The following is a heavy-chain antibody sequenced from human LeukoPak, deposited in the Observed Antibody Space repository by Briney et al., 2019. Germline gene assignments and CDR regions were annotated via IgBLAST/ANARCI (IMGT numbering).Heavy chain of an antibody. CDR2: IYTSGST. CDR3: ARQKCTSTSCLTKNAFDI. Sequence: PSETQSLTCTVSGSISSYYWSWIRQPPGKGLEWIGYIYTSGSTNYNPSLKSRVTISVDTSKNQFSLDLSSVTAADTAVYYCARQKCTSTSCLTKNAFDIWGQGTMVTVSS. V-gene: IGHV4-4*09. CDR1: GSISSYY. D-gene: IGHD2-2*01. J-gene: IGHJ3*02.